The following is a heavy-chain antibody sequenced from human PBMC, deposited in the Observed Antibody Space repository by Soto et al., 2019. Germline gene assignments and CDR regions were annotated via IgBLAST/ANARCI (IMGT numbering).Heavy chain of an antibody. CDR1: GFTFSSYG. J-gene: IGHJ5*02. CDR2: IWYDGSNK. V-gene: IGHV3-33*01. CDR3: ARDGRVLLWFGELSWDLDP. D-gene: IGHD3-10*01. Sequence: GGSLRLSCAASGFTFSSYGMHWVRQAPGKGLEWVAVIWYDGSNKYYADSVKGRFTISRDNSKNTLYLQMNSLRAEDTAVYYCARDGRVLLWFGELSWDLDPWGQGTLVTVSS.